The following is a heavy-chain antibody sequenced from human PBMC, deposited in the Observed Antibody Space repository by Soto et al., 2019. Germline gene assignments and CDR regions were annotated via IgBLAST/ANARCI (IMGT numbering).Heavy chain of an antibody. D-gene: IGHD6-13*01. CDR1: GFIFNTYA. Sequence: SLRLSCASSGFIFNTYAMHWVRQAPGKGLEWVAIISYDGSNKYYADSVKGRFTISRDNSKNTLSLQMNSLRPDDTAIYYCARDRRGYSTSAWGQGTLVTVSS. V-gene: IGHV3-30-3*01. CDR2: ISYDGSNK. J-gene: IGHJ5*02. CDR3: ARDRRGYSTSA.